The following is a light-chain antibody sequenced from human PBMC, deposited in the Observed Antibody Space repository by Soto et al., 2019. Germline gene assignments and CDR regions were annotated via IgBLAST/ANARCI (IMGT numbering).Light chain of an antibody. Sequence: IQLTQSPSSLSASVGDRVTITCRASQDIAIYLAWYQQKPGEAPKLLIYAASTLYGGVPSRFSGSGSGTDFALTITSLQAEDFATYYCQQLRMYPSTFGGGTEVEIE. CDR3: QQLRMYPST. V-gene: IGKV1-9*01. CDR1: QDIAIY. CDR2: AAS. J-gene: IGKJ4*01.